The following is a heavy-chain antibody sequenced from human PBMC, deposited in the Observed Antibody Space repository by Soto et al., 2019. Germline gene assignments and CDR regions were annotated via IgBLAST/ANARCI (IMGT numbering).Heavy chain of an antibody. CDR2: ISYDGSNK. Sequence: PGGSLRLSCAASGFTFSSYAMHWVRQAPGKGLEWVAVISYDGSNKYYADSVKGRFTISRDNSKNTLYLQMNSLRAEDTAVYYCARDLDSSSWYPYYGMDVWGQGTTVTVSS. D-gene: IGHD6-13*01. CDR3: ARDLDSSSWYPYYGMDV. J-gene: IGHJ6*02. V-gene: IGHV3-30-3*01. CDR1: GFTFSSYA.